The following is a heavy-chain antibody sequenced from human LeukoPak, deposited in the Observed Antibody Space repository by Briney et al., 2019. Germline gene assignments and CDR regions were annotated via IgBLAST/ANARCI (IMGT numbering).Heavy chain of an antibody. CDR3: ARGGEWFGELLVAFDI. D-gene: IGHD3-10*01. CDR2: IYYSGST. Sequence: SQTLSLTCTVSGGSISSGGYYWSWIRQHPGKGLEWIGYIYYSGSTYYNPSLKSRVTISLDTSKNQFSLKLTSVTAADTAIYYCARGGEWFGELLVAFDIWGQGTMVTVSS. CDR1: GGSISSGGYY. V-gene: IGHV4-31*03. J-gene: IGHJ3*02.